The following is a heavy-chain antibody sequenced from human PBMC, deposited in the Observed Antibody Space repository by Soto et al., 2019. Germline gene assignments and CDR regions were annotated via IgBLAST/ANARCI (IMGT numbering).Heavy chain of an antibody. J-gene: IGHJ5*02. CDR2: IIPVFCKP. D-gene: IGHD2-15*01. Sequence: GASVKVSCKASRGTFSSCAITWVRQAPGQGLEWMGGIIPVFCKPNYAQEFQGRVTITADESTSTAYMELSSLRCEDTAVYYCPRDVIAVVVSADRAAGQFDTWGQRTLVTVFS. V-gene: IGHV1-69*13. CDR1: RGTFSSCA. CDR3: PRDVIAVVVSADRAAGQFDT.